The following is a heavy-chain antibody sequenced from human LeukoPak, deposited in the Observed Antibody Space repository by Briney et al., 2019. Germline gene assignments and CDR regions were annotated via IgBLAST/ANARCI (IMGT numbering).Heavy chain of an antibody. J-gene: IGHJ5*02. CDR1: GGSTSSGSYY. CDR3: ARDLGGTTVTTYNWFDP. CDR2: IYTSGST. V-gene: IGHV4-61*02. D-gene: IGHD4-17*01. Sequence: SQTLSLTCTVSGGSTSSGSYYWSWIRQPAGKGLEWIGRIYTSGSTNYNPSLKSRVTISVDTSKNQFSLKLSSVTAADTAVYYCARDLGGTTVTTYNWFDPWGQGTLVTVSS.